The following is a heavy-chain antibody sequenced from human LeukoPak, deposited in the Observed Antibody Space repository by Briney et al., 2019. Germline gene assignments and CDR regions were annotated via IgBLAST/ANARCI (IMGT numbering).Heavy chain of an antibody. J-gene: IGHJ4*02. CDR1: GFTFSSYG. D-gene: IGHD2-8*01. CDR2: ISYDGSNK. CDR3: AKELLDIVLMVYGGFDY. V-gene: IGHV3-30*18. Sequence: GGSLRLACAACGFTFSSYGMHWVRQAPGKGLDWMAVISYDGSNKYYADSVKGRFTISRDNSKNTLYLQMNSLRAEDTAVYYCAKELLDIVLMVYGGFDYWGQGTLVTVSS.